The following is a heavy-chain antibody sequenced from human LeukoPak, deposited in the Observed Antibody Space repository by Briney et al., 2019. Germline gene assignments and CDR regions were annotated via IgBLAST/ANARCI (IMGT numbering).Heavy chain of an antibody. CDR1: GFTFSSYG. J-gene: IGHJ6*03. CDR3: AKDVYRTGDYYYYMDV. Sequence: GGSLRLSCAASGFTFSSYGMHWVRQAPGKGLEWVAFIRYDGSNKYYADSVKGRFTISRDNSKNTLYLQMNSLRAEDTAVYYCAKDVYRTGDYYYYMDVWGKGTTVTISS. V-gene: IGHV3-30*02. D-gene: IGHD7-27*01. CDR2: IRYDGSNK.